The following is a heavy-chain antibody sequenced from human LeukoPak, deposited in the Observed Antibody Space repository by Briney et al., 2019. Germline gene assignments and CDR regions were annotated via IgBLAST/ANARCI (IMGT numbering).Heavy chain of an antibody. V-gene: IGHV1-8*01. J-gene: IGHJ5*02. D-gene: IGHD6-6*01. CDR1: RDTFNHYA. Sequence: TCKHSRDTFNHYATNSTPPAPNQDLHSIRWMNPNSGNTGYAHKFPGRVTMTRNTSISTAYMELRSLRSADTAVYYCARGGIAARWFDPWGQGTLVTVSS. CDR3: ARGGIAARWFDP. CDR2: MNPNSGNT.